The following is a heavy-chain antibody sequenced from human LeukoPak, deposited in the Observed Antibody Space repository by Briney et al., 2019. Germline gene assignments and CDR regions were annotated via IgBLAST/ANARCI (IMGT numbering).Heavy chain of an antibody. J-gene: IGHJ4*02. D-gene: IGHD3-16*01. CDR2: ISSSSSTI. Sequence: GGSLRLSCAASGFTFSSYSMNWVRQAPGKGLEWVSYISSSSSTIYYADSVKGRFTISRDNAKNSLYLQMNSLRAEDTAVYYCARGLYDYVWGSFDYWGQGTLVTVSS. V-gene: IGHV3-48*01. CDR1: GFTFSSYS. CDR3: ARGLYDYVWGSFDY.